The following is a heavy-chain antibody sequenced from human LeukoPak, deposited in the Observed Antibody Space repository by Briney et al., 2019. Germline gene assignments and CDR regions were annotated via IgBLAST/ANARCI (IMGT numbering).Heavy chain of an antibody. CDR3: ARDLRVTSL. CDR1: GFTFSSYA. J-gene: IGHJ4*02. V-gene: IGHV3-30-3*01. CDR2: ISYDGSNK. D-gene: IGHD4-11*01. Sequence: GGSLRLSCAASGFTFSSYAMHWVRQAPGKGLEWVAVISYDGSNKYYADSVKGRFTISRDNSKDTLYLQMNSLRAEDTAVYYCARDLRVTSLWGQGTLVTVSS.